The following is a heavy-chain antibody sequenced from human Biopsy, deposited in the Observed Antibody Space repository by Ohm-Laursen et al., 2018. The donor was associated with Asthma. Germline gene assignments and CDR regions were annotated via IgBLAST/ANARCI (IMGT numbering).Heavy chain of an antibody. V-gene: IGHV4-59*01. CDR1: GGSISGFY. D-gene: IGHD3-3*01. CDR3: ARDFGGWYYFGN. CDR2: IYYTGTT. Sequence: SETLSLTATVSGGSISGFYWSWLRQPPGQGLVWIGYIYYTGTTNYNPSLKSRVSISVDTSKNQFSLKMTSVTAADTAVYYCARDFGGWYYFGNWGQGSLVTVSS. J-gene: IGHJ4*02.